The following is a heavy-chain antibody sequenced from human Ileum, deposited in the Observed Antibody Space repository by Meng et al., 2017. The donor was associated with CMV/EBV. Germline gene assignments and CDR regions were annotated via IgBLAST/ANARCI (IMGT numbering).Heavy chain of an antibody. J-gene: IGHJ4*02. CDR3: AKVYGDGYNLDHPFDY. Sequence: GGSLRLSCAASGFTFSSYAMSWVRQAPGKGLEWVSVIYGGGSSTYYADSVKGRFTISRDNSKTTLYLQMNSLRAEDTAVYYCAKVYGDGYNLDHPFDYWGQGTLVTVSS. CDR1: GFTFSSYA. V-gene: IGHV3-23*03. CDR2: IYGGGSST. D-gene: IGHD5-24*01.